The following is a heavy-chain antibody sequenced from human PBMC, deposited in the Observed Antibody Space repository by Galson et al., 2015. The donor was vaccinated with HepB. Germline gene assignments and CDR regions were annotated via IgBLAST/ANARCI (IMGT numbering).Heavy chain of an antibody. CDR1: EFSVTNNRMG. CDR3: ARVQRRSSWYVPYYFDS. Sequence: PALVKPTQTLTVTCTVSEFSVTNNRMGVGWIRQPPGKALEWLAHLFSDDEAAYSISLKTRLTVSMDTSKTQVVLSLTDVDPVDTATYFCARVQRRSSWYVPYYFDSWGQGTLVTVSS. CDR2: LFSDDEA. J-gene: IGHJ4*01. D-gene: IGHD6-13*01. V-gene: IGHV2-26*01.